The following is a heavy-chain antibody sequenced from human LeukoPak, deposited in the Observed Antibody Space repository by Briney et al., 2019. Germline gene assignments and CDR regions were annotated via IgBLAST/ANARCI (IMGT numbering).Heavy chain of an antibody. CDR2: IWYDGSNK. CDR3: ARDTADPPYSGSSFDY. Sequence: PGGSLRLSCAASGFTFSSYGMPWVRQAPGKGLEWVAVIWYDGSNKYYADSVKGRFTISRDNSKNTLYLQMNSLRAEDTAVYYCARDTADPPYSGSSFDYWGQGTLVTVSS. J-gene: IGHJ4*02. CDR1: GFTFSSYG. D-gene: IGHD1-26*01. V-gene: IGHV3-30*19.